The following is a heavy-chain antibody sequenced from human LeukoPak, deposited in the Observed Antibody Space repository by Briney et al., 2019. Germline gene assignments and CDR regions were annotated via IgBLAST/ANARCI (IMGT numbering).Heavy chain of an antibody. V-gene: IGHV4-39*01. Sequence: NLSETLSLTCTVSGGSISSSSYYWGWIRQPPGKGLEWIGSIYYSGSTYYNPSLKSRVTISVDTSKNQFSLKLSSVTAADTAVYYCARHSIVVVPAAPGGDAFDIWGQGTMVTVSS. CDR2: IYYSGST. CDR1: GGSISSSSYY. J-gene: IGHJ3*02. D-gene: IGHD2-2*01. CDR3: ARHSIVVVPAAPGGDAFDI.